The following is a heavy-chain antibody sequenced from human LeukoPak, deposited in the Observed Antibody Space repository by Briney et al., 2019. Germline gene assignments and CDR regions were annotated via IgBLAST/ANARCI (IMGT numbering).Heavy chain of an antibody. Sequence: SGGSLRLSCAASGFTFDDYAMHWVRQAPGKGLEWVSGISWNSGSIGYADSVKGRFTISRDNSKNTLYLQMNSLRAEDTAVYYCAREIYGDYSYSFDYWGQGTLVTVSS. CDR3: AREIYGDYSYSFDY. CDR1: GFTFDDYA. D-gene: IGHD4-17*01. CDR2: ISWNSGSI. J-gene: IGHJ4*02. V-gene: IGHV3-9*01.